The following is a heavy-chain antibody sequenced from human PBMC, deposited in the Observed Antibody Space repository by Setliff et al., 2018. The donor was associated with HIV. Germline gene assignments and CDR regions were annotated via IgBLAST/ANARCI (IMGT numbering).Heavy chain of an antibody. CDR2: INHSGST. V-gene: IGHV4-34*01. J-gene: IGHJ6*03. CDR3: ARGLAAAGMLMDV. CDR1: GGSFSGYY. Sequence: LSLTCAVYGGSFSGYYWSWIRQPRGKGLEWIGEINHSGSTNYNPSLQSRVAMSVDTSKNQFSLKLTSVSAADTAVYYCARGLAAAGMLMDVWGKGTTVTVSS. D-gene: IGHD6-13*01.